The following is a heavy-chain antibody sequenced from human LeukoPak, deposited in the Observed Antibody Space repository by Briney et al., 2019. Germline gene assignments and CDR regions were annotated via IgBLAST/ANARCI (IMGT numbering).Heavy chain of an antibody. CDR3: ARRRIVVGWFDP. Sequence: ASVNVSCKASRYTFTSYDINWVRQATGQGLEWMGWMNPNSGNTGYAQKFQGRVTMTRNTSISTAYMELSSLRSEDTAVYYCARRRIVVGWFDPWGQGTLVTVSS. CDR1: RYTFTSYD. CDR2: MNPNSGNT. D-gene: IGHD3-22*01. V-gene: IGHV1-8*01. J-gene: IGHJ5*02.